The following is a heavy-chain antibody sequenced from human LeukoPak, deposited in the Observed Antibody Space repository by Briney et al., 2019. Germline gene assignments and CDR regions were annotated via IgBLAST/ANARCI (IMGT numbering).Heavy chain of an antibody. CDR1: GGSISSGSYY. CDR3: ARETYSTKYFYFYMDV. J-gene: IGHJ6*03. Sequence: PSETLSLTCTVSGGSISSGSYYWSWIRQPAGKGLEWIGRIYTSGSTNYNPSLKSRVTISVDTSKNQFSLKLSSVTAADTAVYYCARETYSTKYFYFYMDVWGKGTTVTVSS. D-gene: IGHD5-18*01. CDR2: IYTSGST. V-gene: IGHV4-61*02.